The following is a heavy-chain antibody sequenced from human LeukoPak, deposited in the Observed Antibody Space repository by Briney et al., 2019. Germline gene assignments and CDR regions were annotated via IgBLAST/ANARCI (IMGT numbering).Heavy chain of an antibody. CDR1: GGSISSYY. Sequence: SETLSLTCTVSGGSISSYYWSWIRQPPGKGLEWIGYIYYSGSTNYNPSLKSRVTISVDTSKNQFSLKLSSVTAADTAVYYCARFSRFLDYGFDPWGQGTLVTVSS. V-gene: IGHV4-59*01. CDR2: IYYSGST. J-gene: IGHJ5*02. D-gene: IGHD3-3*01. CDR3: ARFSRFLDYGFDP.